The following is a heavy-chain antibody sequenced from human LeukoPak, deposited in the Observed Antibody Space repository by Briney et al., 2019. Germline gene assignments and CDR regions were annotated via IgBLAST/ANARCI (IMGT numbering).Heavy chain of an antibody. D-gene: IGHD3-22*01. J-gene: IGHJ6*02. CDR2: INPSGGST. Sequence: GASVKVSCKASGYTFTSYYMHWVRQAPGQGLEWMGIINPSGGSTSHAQKFQGRVTMTRDTSTSTVYMELSSLRSEDTAVYYCARDEAYYYDSSGYLYGMDVWGQGTTVTVSS. CDR1: GYTFTSYY. CDR3: ARDEAYYYDSSGYLYGMDV. V-gene: IGHV1-46*01.